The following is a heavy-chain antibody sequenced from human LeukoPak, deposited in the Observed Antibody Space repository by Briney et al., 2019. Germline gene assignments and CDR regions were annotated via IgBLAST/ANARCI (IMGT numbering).Heavy chain of an antibody. J-gene: IGHJ4*02. CDR2: INQYGNEK. D-gene: IGHD3-22*01. CDR1: GVTFSTYW. Sequence: PGGSLRLSCAASGVTFSTYWMTWVRQAPGKGLEWVANINQYGNEKYYVDSVKGRFTVSRDNAKNSLYLQINSPRAEDSAVYFCARVGLITNDYWGQGTLVTVSS. CDR3: ARVGLITNDY. V-gene: IGHV3-7*01.